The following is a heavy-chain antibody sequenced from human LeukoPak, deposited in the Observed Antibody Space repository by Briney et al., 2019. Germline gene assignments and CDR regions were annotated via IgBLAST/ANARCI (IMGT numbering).Heavy chain of an antibody. D-gene: IGHD2-2*01. J-gene: IGHJ5*02. V-gene: IGHV4-31*03. CDR1: GGSISSGGYS. Sequence: PSETLSLTCTVSGGSISSGGYSWSWIRQHPGKGLEWIGYIYYSGSTYYDPSLKSRVTISIDTSKNQFSLKLSSVTAADTAVSNCARAFSDIVVVPAAISYWFDPWGQGTLVTVSS. CDR2: IYYSGST. CDR3: ARAFSDIVVVPAAISYWFDP.